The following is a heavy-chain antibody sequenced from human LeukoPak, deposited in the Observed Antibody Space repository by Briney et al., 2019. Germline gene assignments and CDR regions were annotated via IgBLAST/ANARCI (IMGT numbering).Heavy chain of an antibody. Sequence: GGSLRLSCAASGFTLSAYAMSWVRQVPGKGLDWVAGIRGSAGKTNYADSVKGRFTISRDNSRNTLELQMSSLRAEDSAIYYCAKGSIAVAGNHYFDYWGQGTLVTASS. CDR2: IRGSAGKT. CDR3: AKGSIAVAGNHYFDY. J-gene: IGHJ4*02. V-gene: IGHV3-23*01. D-gene: IGHD6-19*01. CDR1: GFTLSAYA.